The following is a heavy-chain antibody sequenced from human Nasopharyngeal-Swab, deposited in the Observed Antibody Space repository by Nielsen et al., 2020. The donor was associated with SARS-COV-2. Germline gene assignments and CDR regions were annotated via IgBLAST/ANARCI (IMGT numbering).Heavy chain of an antibody. Sequence: SETLSLTCTVSGGSINSGGYYWSWIRQHPGKGPEWIGYIYYSGSTFYNPSLESRVAMSVDTSKNQFSLNLSSVTAADAAVYYCASTAAAFDNWGQGTLVTVSS. V-gene: IGHV4-31*03. CDR1: GGSINSGGYY. CDR2: IYYSGST. D-gene: IGHD6-25*01. J-gene: IGHJ4*02. CDR3: ASTAAAFDN.